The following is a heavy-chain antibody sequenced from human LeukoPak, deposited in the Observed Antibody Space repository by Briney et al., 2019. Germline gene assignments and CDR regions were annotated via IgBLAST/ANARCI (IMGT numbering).Heavy chain of an antibody. CDR1: GDSIGTYY. CDR3: ARLPDSFYFYMDV. CDR2: FHTSGST. D-gene: IGHD2/OR15-2a*01. V-gene: IGHV4-4*07. Sequence: SETLSLTCSVSGDSIGTYYWTWIRQPAGKGLEWIGRFHTSGSTHYNPSLKSRVSMSLDTSKNQFSLNLSSVTAADTAVYYCARLPDSFYFYMDVWGKGTTVTVSS. J-gene: IGHJ6*03.